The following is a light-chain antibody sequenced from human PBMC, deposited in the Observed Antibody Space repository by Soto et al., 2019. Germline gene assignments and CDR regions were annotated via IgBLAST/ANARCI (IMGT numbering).Light chain of an antibody. V-gene: IGKV1-5*01. J-gene: IGKJ1*01. CDR3: QEYYMGWT. CDR1: QSVRGA. Sequence: DIQMTQSPSTLSASVGDRVTITCRASQSVRGALAWYQQQPGKAPKLLIYDVSNLESGVRSRVSAFGSGGEFSLSTGCLQLDDFGTDDGQEYYMGWTFGRGTRV. CDR2: DVS.